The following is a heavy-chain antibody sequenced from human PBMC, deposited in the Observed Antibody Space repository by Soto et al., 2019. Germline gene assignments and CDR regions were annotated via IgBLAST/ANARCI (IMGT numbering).Heavy chain of an antibody. CDR2: IYHSGST. V-gene: IGHV4-4*02. Sequence: SETLRLTCAVSGGSISSSNWWSWVRQPPGKGLEWIGEIYHSGSTNYNPSLKSRVTISVDKSKNQFSLKLSSVTAADTAVYYCARAGEVGYISTSTSWEYYDGMDVWGQGTPVT. J-gene: IGHJ6*02. D-gene: IGHD2-2*01. CDR1: GGSISSSNW. CDR3: ARAGEVGYISTSTSWEYYDGMDV.